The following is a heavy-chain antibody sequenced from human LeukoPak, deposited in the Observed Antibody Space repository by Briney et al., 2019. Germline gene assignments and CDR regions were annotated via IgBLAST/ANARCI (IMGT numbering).Heavy chain of an antibody. Sequence: ASVKVSCKASGYSFTAHYMHWVRQAPGQGLDYMGWINPNSGGTNSSQKFQDRVTLTRDTSISTAYMELSSLTSDDTAVYYCARAYGSGSSYHPDYWGQGTLVTVSS. V-gene: IGHV1-2*02. CDR2: INPNSGGT. J-gene: IGHJ4*02. CDR1: GYSFTAHY. D-gene: IGHD3-10*01. CDR3: ARAYGSGSSYHPDY.